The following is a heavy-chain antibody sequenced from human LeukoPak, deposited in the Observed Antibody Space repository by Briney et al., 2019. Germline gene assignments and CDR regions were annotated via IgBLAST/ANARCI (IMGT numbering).Heavy chain of an antibody. V-gene: IGHV3-53*01. CDR1: GFTVSSNY. Sequence: GGSLRLSCAASGFTVSSNYMSWVRQAPGKGLEWVSVIYSGGSTYYADSVKGRFTISRDNSKNTLYLQMNSLRAEDTGVYYCASIAAAGPFDYWGQGTLVTVSS. CDR3: ASIAAAGPFDY. CDR2: IYSGGST. D-gene: IGHD6-13*01. J-gene: IGHJ4*02.